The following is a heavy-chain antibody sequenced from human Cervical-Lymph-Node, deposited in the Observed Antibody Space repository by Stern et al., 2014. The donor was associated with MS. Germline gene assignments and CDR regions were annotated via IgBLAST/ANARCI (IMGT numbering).Heavy chain of an antibody. V-gene: IGHV3-9*01. Sequence: VQLVESGAGAVQPGRSVRVSCAASGFTFTGCSMHWVRQAPGQGLEWVAGLSRNSNNIAYADSVRVRFTISRDNAKNSLYLQRNGLRPEDTALYYCAKDISERHYYFDSWGEGTLVTVSS. CDR2: LSRNSNNI. D-gene: IGHD3-16*02. J-gene: IGHJ4*02. CDR3: AKDISERHYYFDS. CDR1: GFTFTGCS.